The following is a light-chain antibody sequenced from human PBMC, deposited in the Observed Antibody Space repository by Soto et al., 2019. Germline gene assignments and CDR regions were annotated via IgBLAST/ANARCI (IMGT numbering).Light chain of an antibody. CDR2: STS. V-gene: IGLV7-43*01. Sequence: QTVVTQEPSLTVSPGGTVTLTCASSTGAVTSGYYPGWFQQRPGQAPTSLIHSTSIKHSWTPARFSGSLLGGKAALTLSAVQPEDEDDYYCLLYFDGAQVFGGGTKLTVL. J-gene: IGLJ3*02. CDR3: LLYFDGAQV. CDR1: TGAVTSGYY.